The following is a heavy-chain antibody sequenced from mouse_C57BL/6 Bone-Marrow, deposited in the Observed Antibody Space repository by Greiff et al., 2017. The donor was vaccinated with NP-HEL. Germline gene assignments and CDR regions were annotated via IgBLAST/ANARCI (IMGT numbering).Heavy chain of an antibody. D-gene: IGHD1-1*01. CDR3: ARAPFITTVVANWYFDV. CDR1: GFTFSDYY. J-gene: IGHJ1*03. CDR2: INYDGSST. Sequence: EVKLVESEGGLVQPGSSMKLSCTASGFTFSDYYMAWVRQVPEKGLEWVANINYDGSSTYYLDSLKSRFIISRDNAKNILYLQMSSLKSEDTATYYCARAPFITTVVANWYFDVWGTGTTVTVSS. V-gene: IGHV5-16*01.